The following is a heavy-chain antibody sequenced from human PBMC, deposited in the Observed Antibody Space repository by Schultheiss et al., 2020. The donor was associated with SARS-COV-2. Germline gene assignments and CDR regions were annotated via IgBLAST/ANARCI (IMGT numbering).Heavy chain of an antibody. Sequence: GGSLRLSCAASGFTFSSYSMNWVRQAPGKGLEWVSYISSSGSTIYYADSVKGRFTISRDNSKNTLYLQMNSLRAEDTAVYYCARDAPLTGDPETQYYFDYWGQGTLVTVSS. CDR3: ARDAPLTGDPETQYYFDY. D-gene: IGHD7-27*01. CDR2: ISSSGSTI. V-gene: IGHV3-48*01. CDR1: GFTFSSYS. J-gene: IGHJ4*02.